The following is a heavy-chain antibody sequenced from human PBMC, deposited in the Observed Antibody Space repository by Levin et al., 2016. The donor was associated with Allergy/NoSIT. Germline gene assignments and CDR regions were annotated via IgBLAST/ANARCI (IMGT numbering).Heavy chain of an antibody. CDR3: ARGTSGSYRRQFYFYMDV. Sequence: ASVKVSCKASGYAFSSFAISWVRQAPGQGLEWIGYITPHSGQTFYAQKFQGRVTMTSGTSTTTVDMDLQSLTSDDTAMYFCARGTSGSYRRQFYFYMDVWGRGTTVTVSS. J-gene: IGHJ6*03. D-gene: IGHD3-22*01. V-gene: IGHV1-18*04. CDR2: ITPHSGQT. CDR1: GYAFSSFA.